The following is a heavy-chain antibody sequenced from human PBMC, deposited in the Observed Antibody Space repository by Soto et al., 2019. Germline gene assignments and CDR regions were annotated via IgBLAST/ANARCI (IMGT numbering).Heavy chain of an antibody. CDR3: ARGLGSYYPFSFGY. CDR2: INPYNGNT. CDR1: GYTFINYG. J-gene: IGHJ4*02. Sequence: ASVKVSCKASGYTFINYGVSWMRQAPGQGLEWMGWINPYNGNTKYSQRLQGRVTITKDTSTSTAYMELSSLRSEDTAVYYCARGLGSYYPFSFGYWGKGTLVTVSS. V-gene: IGHV1-18*01. D-gene: IGHD1-26*01.